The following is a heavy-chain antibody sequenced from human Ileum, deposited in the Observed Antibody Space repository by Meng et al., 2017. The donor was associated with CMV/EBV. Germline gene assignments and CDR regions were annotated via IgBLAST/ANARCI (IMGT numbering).Heavy chain of an antibody. CDR2: IYSSGTT. D-gene: IGHD6-19*01. J-gene: IGHJ5*02. Sequence: QLQVEESGRGLVKHWEPLVLLCRVSGGPISSGIYYWGWLRQPPGKGLEWIVSIYSSGTTFHNSYLKSRVSISVDTSKKQFSLALNSVTAAETAVYYCARGAGWFDPWGQGTLVTVSS. CDR3: ARGAGWFDP. CDR1: GGPISSGIYY. V-gene: IGHV4-39*07.